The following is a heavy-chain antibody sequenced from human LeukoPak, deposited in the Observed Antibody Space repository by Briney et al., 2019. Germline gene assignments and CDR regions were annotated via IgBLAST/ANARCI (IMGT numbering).Heavy chain of an antibody. CDR1: GGSISSGGYY. CDR3: ARHYDSSGYYSADDY. J-gene: IGHJ4*02. CDR2: IYYSGST. Sequence: PSETLSLTCTVSGGSISSGGYYWSWIRQHPGKGLEWIGYIYYSGSTYYNPSLKSRVTISVDTSKNQFSLKLSSVTAADTAVYYCARHYDSSGYYSADDYWGQGTLVTVSS. V-gene: IGHV4-31*03. D-gene: IGHD3-22*01.